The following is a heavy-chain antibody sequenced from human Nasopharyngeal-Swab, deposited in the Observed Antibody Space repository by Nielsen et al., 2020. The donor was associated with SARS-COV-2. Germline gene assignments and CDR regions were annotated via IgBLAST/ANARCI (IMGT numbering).Heavy chain of an antibody. D-gene: IGHD3-22*01. CDR1: GFTFSDYY. CDR3: AISSGYYYPGFDY. V-gene: IGHV3-11*01. Sequence: GGSLRLSCAASGFTFSDYYMSWIRQAPGKGLEWVSYISSSGSTVYYADSVKGRFTISRDNAKNSLYLQMNSLRAEDTAVYYCAISSGYYYPGFDYWGQGTLVTVSS. J-gene: IGHJ4*02. CDR2: ISSSGSTV.